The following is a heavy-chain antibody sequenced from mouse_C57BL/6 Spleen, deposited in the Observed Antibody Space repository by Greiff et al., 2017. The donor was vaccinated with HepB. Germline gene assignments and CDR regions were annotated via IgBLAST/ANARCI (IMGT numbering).Heavy chain of an antibody. CDR1: GYAFSSSW. V-gene: IGHV1-82*01. CDR2: IYPGDGDT. D-gene: IGHD1-1*01. CDR3: ASRDYYGSSLYYAMDY. Sequence: VQLQQSGPELVKPGASVKISCKASGYAFSSSWMNWVKQRPGKGLEWIGRIYPGDGDTNYNGKFKGKATLTADKSSSTAYMQISILTSEDSAVYFCASRDYYGSSLYYAMDYWGQGTSVTVSS. J-gene: IGHJ4*01.